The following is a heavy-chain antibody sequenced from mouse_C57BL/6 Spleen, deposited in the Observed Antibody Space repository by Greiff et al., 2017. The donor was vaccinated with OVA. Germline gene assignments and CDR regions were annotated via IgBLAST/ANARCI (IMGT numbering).Heavy chain of an antibody. Sequence: EVHLVESGGGLVKPGGSLKLSCAASGFTFSSYAMSWVRQTPEKRLEWVATISDGGSYTYYPDNVKGRFTIFRDNAKNNLYLQMSHLKSEDTAMYYCARDAYYYGSSYDFAYWGQGTLVTVSA. CDR1: GFTFSSYA. J-gene: IGHJ3*01. CDR2: ISDGGSYT. V-gene: IGHV5-4*01. CDR3: ARDAYYYGSSYDFAY. D-gene: IGHD1-1*01.